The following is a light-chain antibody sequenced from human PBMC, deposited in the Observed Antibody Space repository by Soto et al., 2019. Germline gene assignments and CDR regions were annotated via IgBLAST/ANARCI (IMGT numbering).Light chain of an antibody. Sequence: EIVLTQSPGTLSLSPGERATLSCRASQSVDSNYLGWYQQKPGQAPRLLIYAASTRATGIPDRFSGGGSGTDFTLTISRLEPEDFAVYYCQLYYGGMFGQGTKVEIK. CDR1: QSVDSNY. CDR3: QLYYGGM. V-gene: IGKV3-20*01. J-gene: IGKJ1*01. CDR2: AAS.